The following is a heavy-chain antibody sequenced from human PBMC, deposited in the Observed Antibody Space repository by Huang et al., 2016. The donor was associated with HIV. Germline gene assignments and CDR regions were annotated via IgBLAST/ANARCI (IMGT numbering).Heavy chain of an antibody. CDR3: ARLLYRYYFDY. CDR1: GGSISSSSYY. D-gene: IGHD1-26*01. J-gene: IGHJ4*02. Sequence: QLQLQESGPGLVKPSETLSLSCPVSGGSISSSSYYWGWIRQPPGKGLEWLGSSYYSGSTYYNPSLKIRVTISVDTSKNQFALKLSSVTAADTAVYYCARLLYRYYFDYWGQGTLVTVSS. CDR2: SYYSGST. V-gene: IGHV4-39*01.